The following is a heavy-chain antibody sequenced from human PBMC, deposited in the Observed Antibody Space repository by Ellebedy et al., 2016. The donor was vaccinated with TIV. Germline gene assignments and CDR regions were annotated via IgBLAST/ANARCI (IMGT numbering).Heavy chain of an antibody. CDR3: SRGEYSGYAPPAY. CDR1: GFTFSSYA. CDR2: MWHGGISK. V-gene: IGHV3-33*01. J-gene: IGHJ4*02. Sequence: GGSLRLSCATSGFTFSSYAMHWVRQAPGKGLAWVAVMWHGGISKDYADSVKGRFAISGDNSKTTLYLQMNNLRAEDTAVYYWSRGEYSGYAPPAYWGQGTLVIVSS. D-gene: IGHD5-12*01.